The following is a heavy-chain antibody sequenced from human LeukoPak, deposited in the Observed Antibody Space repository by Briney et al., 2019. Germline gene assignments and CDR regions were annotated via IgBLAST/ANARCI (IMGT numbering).Heavy chain of an antibody. CDR2: ISSSSSYI. J-gene: IGHJ4*02. Sequence: GGSLRLSCAASGFTFSSYSMNWVRQAPGKGLEWVSSISSSSSYIYYADSVKGRFTISRDNAKNSLYLQMNSLRAEDTAVYCCARNKKGDRYTYGHDYWGQGTLVTVSS. V-gene: IGHV3-21*01. D-gene: IGHD5-18*01. CDR3: ARNKKGDRYTYGHDY. CDR1: GFTFSSYS.